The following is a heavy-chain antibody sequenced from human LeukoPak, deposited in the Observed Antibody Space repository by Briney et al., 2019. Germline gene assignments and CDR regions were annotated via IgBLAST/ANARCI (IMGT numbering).Heavy chain of an antibody. J-gene: IGHJ6*03. V-gene: IGHV3-21*01. CDR1: GFTFSTYN. Sequence: GGSLRLSCAASGFTFSTYNMNWVRQAPGKGLEWVSSITSSSSYIYYADSVKGRFTISRDNAKNSLYLQMNSLRAEDTAVYYCTRDRGDFWTGHSYYMDVWGKGTTVIVTS. CDR2: ITSSSSYI. D-gene: IGHD3/OR15-3a*01. CDR3: TRDRGDFWTGHSYYMDV.